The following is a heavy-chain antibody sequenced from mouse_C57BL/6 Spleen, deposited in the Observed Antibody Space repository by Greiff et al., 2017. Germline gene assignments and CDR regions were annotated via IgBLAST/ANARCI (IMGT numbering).Heavy chain of an antibody. CDR2: ISYDGSN. V-gene: IGHV3-6*01. J-gene: IGHJ1*03. CDR3: ARESYYYGSSYEGYFDV. CDR1: GYSITSGYY. D-gene: IGHD1-1*01. Sequence: ASQSLSLTCSVTGYSITSGYYWNWIRQFPGNKLEWMGYISYDGSNNYNPSLKNRISITRDTSKNQFFLKLNSVTTEDTATYYCARESYYYGSSYEGYFDVWGTGTTVTVSS.